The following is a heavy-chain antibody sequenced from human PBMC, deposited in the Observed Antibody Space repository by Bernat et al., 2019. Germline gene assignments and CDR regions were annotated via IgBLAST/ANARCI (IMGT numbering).Heavy chain of an antibody. CDR3: ARDSSEYSSSKRAPLND. Sequence: QVQLVESGGGVVQPGRSLRLSCAASGFTFSSYGMHWVRQAPGKGLEWVAVIWYDGSNKYYADSVKGRFTISRDNSKNTLYLQMNSLRAEDTAVYYCARDSSEYSSSKRAPLNDWGQGTLVTVSS. D-gene: IGHD6-6*01. V-gene: IGHV3-33*01. CDR1: GFTFSSYG. J-gene: IGHJ4*02. CDR2: IWYDGSNK.